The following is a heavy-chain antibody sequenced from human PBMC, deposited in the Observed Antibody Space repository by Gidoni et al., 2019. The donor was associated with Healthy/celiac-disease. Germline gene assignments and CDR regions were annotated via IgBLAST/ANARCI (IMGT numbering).Heavy chain of an antibody. CDR2: ISGSGGST. V-gene: IGHV3-23*01. Sequence: EVQLLESGGGLVQPGGSLRLSCAASGFTFSSYAMSWVRQAPGKGLEWVSAISGSGGSTYYADSVKGRFTISRDNSKNTLYLQMNSLRAEDTAVYYCAKDIVVVPAAITEYYYYYYGMDVWGQGTTVTVSS. D-gene: IGHD2-2*02. CDR1: GFTFSSYA. CDR3: AKDIVVVPAAITEYYYYYYGMDV. J-gene: IGHJ6*02.